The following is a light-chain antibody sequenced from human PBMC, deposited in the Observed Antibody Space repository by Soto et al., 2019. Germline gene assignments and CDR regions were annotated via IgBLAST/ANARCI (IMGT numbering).Light chain of an antibody. V-gene: IGLV2-14*01. CDR1: SSDVGNYNY. CDR3: SSYTTSATRV. CDR2: DVS. J-gene: IGLJ1*01. Sequence: QSVLTQPASVSGSPGQSITISCTGTSSDVGNYNYVSWYQQHPAKAPKLMIYDVSNRPSGVSNRFSGSKSGNTASLTISGLQAEDEADYYCSSYTTSATRVFGTGTKVTVL.